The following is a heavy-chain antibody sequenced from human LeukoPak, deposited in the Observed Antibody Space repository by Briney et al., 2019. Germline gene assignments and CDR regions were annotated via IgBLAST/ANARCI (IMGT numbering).Heavy chain of an antibody. Sequence: PSETLSLTCTVSGGSISSGGYYWSWIRQPPGKGLEWIGYIYHSGSTYYNPSLKSRVTISVDRSKNQFSLKLSSVTAADTAVYYCAREPLYCSSTSCSASSNWFDPWGQGTLVTVPS. CDR2: IYHSGST. J-gene: IGHJ5*02. D-gene: IGHD2-2*01. V-gene: IGHV4-30-2*01. CDR1: GGSISSGGYY. CDR3: AREPLYCSSTSCSASSNWFDP.